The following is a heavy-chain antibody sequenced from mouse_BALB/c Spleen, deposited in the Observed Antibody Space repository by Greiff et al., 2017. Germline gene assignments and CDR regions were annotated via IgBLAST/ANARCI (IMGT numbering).Heavy chain of an antibody. J-gene: IGHJ3*01. CDR1: GFNIKDTY. Sequence: EVKLQESGAELVKPGASVKLSCTASGFNIKDTYMHWVKQRPEQGLEWIGRIDPANGNTKYDPKFQGKATITADTSSNTAYLQLSSLTSEDTAVYYCARSTYYRYDGPFAYWGQGTLVTVSA. CDR2: IDPANGNT. CDR3: ARSTYYRYDGPFAY. V-gene: IGHV14-3*02. D-gene: IGHD2-14*01.